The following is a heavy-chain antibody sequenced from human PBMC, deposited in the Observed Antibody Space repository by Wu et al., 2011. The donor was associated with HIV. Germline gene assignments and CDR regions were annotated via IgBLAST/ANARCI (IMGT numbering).Heavy chain of an antibody. Sequence: QVQLVQSGAEVKKPGSSVKVSCKASGGTFNSYTINWVRQAPGQGLEWMGRIIPVFGTPNYAQKFQDRVTITADKSTNTVYMDLKSLRFEDTAMYYCAMTTVTTTDDFYYMDVWGKGTTVTVSS. D-gene: IGHD4-17*01. V-gene: IGHV1-69*08. CDR1: GGTFNSYT. CDR3: AMTTVTTTDDFYYMDV. J-gene: IGHJ6*03. CDR2: IIPVFGTP.